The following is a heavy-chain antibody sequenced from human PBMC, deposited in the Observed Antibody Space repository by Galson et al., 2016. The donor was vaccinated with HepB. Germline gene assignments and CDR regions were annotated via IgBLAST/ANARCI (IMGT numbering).Heavy chain of an antibody. V-gene: IGHV4-31*03. CDR1: LDTISITGYF. CDR3: ARYGSWTGFDY. J-gene: IGHJ4*02. Sequence: TLSLTCTVSLDTISITGYFWSWIRQLPGGGLEWIGYISHSGSVYLNPPLKSRSVISVDTSKNQFSLDVRSVTAADTAVYFCARYGSWTGFDYWGRGTPVTVSS. CDR2: ISHSGSV. D-gene: IGHD6-13*01.